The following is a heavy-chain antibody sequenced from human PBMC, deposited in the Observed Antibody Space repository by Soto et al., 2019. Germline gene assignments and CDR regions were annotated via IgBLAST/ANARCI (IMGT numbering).Heavy chain of an antibody. Sequence: SETLSLTCTVSGGSISSSSYYWGWIRQPPGKGLEWIGSIYYSGSTYYNPSLKSRVTISVDTSKNQFSLKLSSVTAADTAVYYCARLKMNHYCSGGSCYGSSYFDYWGQGTLVTVSS. CDR3: ARLKMNHYCSGGSCYGSSYFDY. CDR2: IYYSGST. V-gene: IGHV4-39*01. CDR1: GGSISSSSYY. J-gene: IGHJ4*02. D-gene: IGHD2-15*01.